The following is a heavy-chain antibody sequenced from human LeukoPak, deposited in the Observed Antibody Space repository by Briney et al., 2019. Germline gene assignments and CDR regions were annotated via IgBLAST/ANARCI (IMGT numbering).Heavy chain of an antibody. CDR1: GGSFSGYY. J-gene: IGHJ4*02. D-gene: IGHD1-26*01. V-gene: IGHV4-34*12. CDR2: VFYTGST. CDR3: ARQVPRPQYLLYLGYFDL. Sequence: SETLSLTCAVYGGSFSGYYWSWIRQPPGKGLEWIGGVFYTGSTYVNPSLKSRVSISVDTSKNRFSLTLSSVTAADTSVYYCARQVPRPQYLLYLGYFDLWGQGTLVTVSS.